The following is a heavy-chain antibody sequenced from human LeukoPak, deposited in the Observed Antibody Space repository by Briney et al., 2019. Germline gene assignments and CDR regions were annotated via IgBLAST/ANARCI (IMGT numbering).Heavy chain of an antibody. CDR2: ISGSGDST. J-gene: IGHJ6*02. D-gene: IGHD4-17*01. CDR1: GFTVTSYA. CDR3: ASPLSTAPYYYGFDV. Sequence: GGSLRLSCVGSGFTVTSYAMTWVRQAPGKGLDWVSTISGSGDSTYYADSVKGRFTISRDNSKNTLYLLMNSLRAEDTAVYFCASPLSTAPYYYGFDVWGQGTAVTVSS. V-gene: IGHV3-23*01.